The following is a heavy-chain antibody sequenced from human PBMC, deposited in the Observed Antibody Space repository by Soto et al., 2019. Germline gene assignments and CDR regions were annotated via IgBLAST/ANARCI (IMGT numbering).Heavy chain of an antibody. CDR3: ARGWSRRWYYYYYGMDV. D-gene: IGHD6-13*01. V-gene: IGHV1-18*01. CDR1: GYTFTSYG. Sequence: ASVKVSCKASGYTFTSYGLSSVRQAPGQGLEWMGWISAYNGNTNYAQKLQGRVTMTTDTSTSTAYMELRSLRSDDTAVYYCARGWSRRWYYYYYGMDVWGQGNTVTVS. J-gene: IGHJ6*02. CDR2: ISAYNGNT.